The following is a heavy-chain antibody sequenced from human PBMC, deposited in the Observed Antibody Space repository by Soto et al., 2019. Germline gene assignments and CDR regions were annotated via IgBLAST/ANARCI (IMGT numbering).Heavy chain of an antibody. Sequence: EVQMVESGGALFRLGGPLDLSGAALGSTFGGYWWYWVRQAPGKGLEWVANIKGVGSEKNYVASVKGRFTISRDNAKNSLYLQMNSLRVEDTAVYYCASSLLRGQGTLVTVSS. CDR1: GSTFGGYW. V-gene: IGHV3-7*01. J-gene: IGHJ4*02. CDR2: IKGVGSEK. CDR3: ASSLL.